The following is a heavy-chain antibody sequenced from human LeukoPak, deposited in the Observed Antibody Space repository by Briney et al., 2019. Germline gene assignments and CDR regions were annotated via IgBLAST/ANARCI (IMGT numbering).Heavy chain of an antibody. CDR3: AKGSSSSRPYYFDY. V-gene: IGHV3-23*01. D-gene: IGHD6-13*01. J-gene: IGHJ4*02. CDR2: IIGVGDST. Sequence: GGSLRLSCAASGFTFSSYVMSWVRQAPGEGLEWVSAIIGVGDSTYYAESVKGRFTISRDNSENTLYLQMNSLRAEDTAVYYCAKGSSSSRPYYFDYWGQGTLVTVSS. CDR1: GFTFSSYV.